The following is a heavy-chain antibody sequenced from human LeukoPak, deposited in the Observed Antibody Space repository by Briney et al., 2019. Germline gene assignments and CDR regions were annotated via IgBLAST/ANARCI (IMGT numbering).Heavy chain of an antibody. Sequence: SETLSLTCTFSGGSISSYYWGWIRQPPGKGLEWIGRIYYSGSTYYNPSLKSRVTISVDTSKNQFSLKLSAVTAADTAVYYCAKDDGWVQYANWGQGTLVTVSS. V-gene: IGHV4-39*07. D-gene: IGHD5-24*01. CDR1: GGSISSYY. CDR2: IYYSGST. J-gene: IGHJ4*02. CDR3: AKDDGWVQYAN.